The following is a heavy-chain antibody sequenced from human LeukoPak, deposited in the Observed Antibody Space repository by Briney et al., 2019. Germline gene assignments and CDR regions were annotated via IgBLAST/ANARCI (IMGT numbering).Heavy chain of an antibody. V-gene: IGHV1-2*06. CDR3: ARAQGSGWGYNWFDP. J-gene: IGHJ5*02. CDR2: INPNSGGT. Sequence: ASVKVSCKASGYTFTGYYMHWVRQAPGQGLEWMGRINPNSGGTNYAQKFQGRVTMTRDTSISTAYKELSRLRPDDTAVYYCARAQGSGWGYNWFDPWGQGTLVTVSS. CDR1: GYTFTGYY. D-gene: IGHD6-19*01.